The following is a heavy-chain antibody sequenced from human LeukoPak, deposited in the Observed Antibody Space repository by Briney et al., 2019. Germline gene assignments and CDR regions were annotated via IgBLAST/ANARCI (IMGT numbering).Heavy chain of an antibody. D-gene: IGHD1-26*01. CDR2: ITASGTAM. CDR1: GFTFSSYS. V-gene: IGHV3-48*02. Sequence: GGSLRLSCAASGFTFSSYSMNWVRQAPGKGLEWVSHITASGTAMFYADSVKGRFTISRDNVKNSLYLQMNSLRDEDTAVYYCASSGSYRFDYWGQGTLVTVSS. CDR3: ASSGSYRFDY. J-gene: IGHJ4*02.